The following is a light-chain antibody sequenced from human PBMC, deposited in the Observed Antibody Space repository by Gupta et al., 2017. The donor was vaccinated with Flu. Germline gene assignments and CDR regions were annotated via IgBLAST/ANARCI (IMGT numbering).Light chain of an antibody. V-gene: IGKV3-11*01. J-gene: IGKJ4*01. Sequence: EIVLTKSPAPLSLSPWERATLSCRASKSVSSYLAWYQQKPGQAPRLLIYDASNRATGITARFSGSGAWKDFTLTISSLEHEDCAVYYCQQRSNWHTFGGGTKVEIK. CDR1: KSVSSY. CDR3: QQRSNWHT. CDR2: DAS.